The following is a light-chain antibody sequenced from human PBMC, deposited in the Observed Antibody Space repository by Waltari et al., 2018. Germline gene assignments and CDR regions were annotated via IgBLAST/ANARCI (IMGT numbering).Light chain of an antibody. J-gene: IGKJ1*01. CDR3: QKYNNAPRT. CDR1: QGISNY. CDR2: AAS. V-gene: IGKV1-27*01. Sequence: DIQMTQSPSSLSASVGDRVSITCRASQGISNYVAWYQQKPGKVPKLLIHAASTLQSGVPSRFSGSGSGTDFTLTISSLQPEDVATYYCQKYNNAPRTFGQGTKVEIK.